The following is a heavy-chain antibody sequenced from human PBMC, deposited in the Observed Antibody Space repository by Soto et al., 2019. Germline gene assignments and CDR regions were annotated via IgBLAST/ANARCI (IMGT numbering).Heavy chain of an antibody. J-gene: IGHJ4*02. CDR2: ISDSGGTA. D-gene: IGHD1-26*01. CDR1: GFIFSNYF. Sequence: EVQLVDSGGGLVQPGGSLRLSCAASGFIFSNYFMSVVRQAPGKGLEWVSSISDSGGTAYYADSVKGRFTISRDNSKNPLYLQMNSLRAEDTAIYYCAKRPRALLTFDYWGQGTLVTVSS. CDR3: AKRPRALLTFDY. V-gene: IGHV3-23*04.